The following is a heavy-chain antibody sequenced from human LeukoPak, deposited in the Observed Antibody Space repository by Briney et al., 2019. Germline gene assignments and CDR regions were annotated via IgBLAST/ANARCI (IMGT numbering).Heavy chain of an antibody. CDR1: GGSFSGYY. Sequence: SETLSLTCAVYGGSFSGYYWSWIRHPPGKGLEWIGYIYYSGNTYYNPSLKSRITISRDTSKSQFSLKLTSVTAADTAVYYCARSHGSTPQFDSWGQGTLVTVSS. J-gene: IGHJ4*02. CDR3: ARSHGSTPQFDS. V-gene: IGHV4-34*10. CDR2: IYYSGNT.